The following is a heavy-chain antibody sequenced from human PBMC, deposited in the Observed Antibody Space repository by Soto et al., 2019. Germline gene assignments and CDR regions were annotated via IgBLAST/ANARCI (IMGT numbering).Heavy chain of an antibody. J-gene: IGHJ6*02. Sequence: NPSETLSLTCTVSGGSISSGGYYWSWIRQPPGKGLEWIGIIYHSGSTYYNASLRSRVTISVDTSKNQFSVRLTSVSAADTAVYYCAREWYSDSSSFYFGMDAWGQGTTVTVSS. CDR1: GGSISSGGYY. V-gene: IGHV4-39*07. CDR2: IYHSGST. CDR3: AREWYSDSSSFYFGMDA. D-gene: IGHD6-6*01.